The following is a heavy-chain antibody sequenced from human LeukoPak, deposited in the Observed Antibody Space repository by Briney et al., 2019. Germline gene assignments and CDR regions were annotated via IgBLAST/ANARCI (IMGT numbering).Heavy chain of an antibody. CDR3: ARHGRFYTSDSGDY. CDR2: IYTSGST. D-gene: IGHD6-25*01. Sequence: SETLSLTCTVSGGSISSGSYYWSWIRQPAGKGLEWIGRIYTSGSTNYNPSLKSRVTISVDTSKNQFSLKLSSVTAADTAVYYCARHGRFYTSDSGDYWGQGTLVTVSS. J-gene: IGHJ4*02. CDR1: GGSISSGSYY. V-gene: IGHV4-61*02.